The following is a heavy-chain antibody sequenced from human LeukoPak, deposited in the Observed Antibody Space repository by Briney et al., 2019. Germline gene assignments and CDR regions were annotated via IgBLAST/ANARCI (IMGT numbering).Heavy chain of an antibody. CDR1: RGSISTYY. CDR3: ARSRSSSPYYFDT. J-gene: IGHJ4*02. V-gene: IGHV4-59*01. D-gene: IGHD6-19*01. Sequence: PSETLSLTCSVSRGSISTYYWSWIRQPPGKGLEWIGFVFYSGTTNSNPSVESRVSMSVDMSKNHLSLELTSVTAADSAVYYCARSRSSSPYYFDTWGQGTLVTVSS. CDR2: VFYSGTT.